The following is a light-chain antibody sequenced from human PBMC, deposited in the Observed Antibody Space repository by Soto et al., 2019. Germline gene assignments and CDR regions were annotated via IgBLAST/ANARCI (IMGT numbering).Light chain of an antibody. Sequence: DIQMTQSPSTLSASVGDIVTITCRASQSLGNWLAWYQQKPGKAPKLLIYKASTLEGGVPSRFSGSGSGTEFTLTISSLQPNDFATYYCQQYMTFGQGTRVELK. CDR3: QQYMT. J-gene: IGKJ1*01. CDR1: QSLGNW. V-gene: IGKV1-5*03. CDR2: KAS.